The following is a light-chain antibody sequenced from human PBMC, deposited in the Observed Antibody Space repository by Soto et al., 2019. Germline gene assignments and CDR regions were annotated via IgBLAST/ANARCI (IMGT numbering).Light chain of an antibody. CDR1: QSVSSSY. V-gene: IGKV3-20*01. J-gene: IGKJ3*01. Sequence: EIVLTQSPGTLALSPGERATLSCRASQSVSSSYLAWYQQKPGQAPRLLIYGASSRATGIPDRFSGSGSGTDFTLTISRREPEDFAVYYCQQYGSFFGPGTKVDIK. CDR2: GAS. CDR3: QQYGSF.